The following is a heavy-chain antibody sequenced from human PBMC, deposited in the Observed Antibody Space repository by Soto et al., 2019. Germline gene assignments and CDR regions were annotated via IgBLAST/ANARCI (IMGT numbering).Heavy chain of an antibody. D-gene: IGHD2-15*01. Sequence: SVKVSCKASGGTFSSYTISWVRQAPGQGLEWMGRIIPILGIANYAQKFQGRVTITADKSTSTAYMELSSLRSEDTAVYYCARDGYCSGGSCYSSGAFDIWGQGTMVTVSS. CDR2: IIPILGIA. V-gene: IGHV1-69*04. CDR3: ARDGYCSGGSCYSSGAFDI. CDR1: GGTFSSYT. J-gene: IGHJ3*02.